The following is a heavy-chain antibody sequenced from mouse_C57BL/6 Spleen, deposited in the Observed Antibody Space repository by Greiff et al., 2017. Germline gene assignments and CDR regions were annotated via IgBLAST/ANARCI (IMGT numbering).Heavy chain of an antibody. Sequence: VQLQQSGPELVKPGASVKISCKASGYTFTDYYMNWVKQSHGKSLEWIGDINPNNGGTSYNQKFKGKATLTVDKSSSTAYMELRSLTSEDSAVYYCAVGWDYYGSSYAMDYWGQGTSVTVSS. J-gene: IGHJ4*01. CDR2: INPNNGGT. CDR1: GYTFTDYY. CDR3: AVGWDYYGSSYAMDY. V-gene: IGHV1-26*01. D-gene: IGHD1-1*01.